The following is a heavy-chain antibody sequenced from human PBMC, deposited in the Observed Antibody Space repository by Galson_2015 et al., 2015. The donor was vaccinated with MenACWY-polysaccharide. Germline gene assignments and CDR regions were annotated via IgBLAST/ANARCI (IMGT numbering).Heavy chain of an antibody. Sequence: LRLSCAASGFTFSSNSMNWVRQAPGKGLEWVGRIKSKPNGGTIEYAAPVKGRFTISRDDSKNTVYVQMNSLKTEDTAVYYCSTGDGHTTGFDYWGQGALVIVSS. V-gene: IGHV3-15*01. D-gene: IGHD2-8*02. CDR2: IKSKPNGGTI. J-gene: IGHJ4*02. CDR3: STGDGHTTGFDY. CDR1: GFTFSSNS.